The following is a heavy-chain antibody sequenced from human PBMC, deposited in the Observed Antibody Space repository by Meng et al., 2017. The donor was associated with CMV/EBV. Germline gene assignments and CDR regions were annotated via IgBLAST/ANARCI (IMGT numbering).Heavy chain of an antibody. D-gene: IGHD6-19*01. CDR3: AREKGWGADTTSFDY. Sequence: GGFLRPSCAAPGFTFNSYAMHWVRQAPGKGLDWVALISYDVRNKYYADSVKGRFTISRDNSKNTLYLQMNSLRAEDTAVYYCAREKGWGADTTSFDYWGQGTLVTVSS. CDR1: GFTFNSYA. J-gene: IGHJ4*02. CDR2: ISYDVRNK. V-gene: IGHV3-30*04.